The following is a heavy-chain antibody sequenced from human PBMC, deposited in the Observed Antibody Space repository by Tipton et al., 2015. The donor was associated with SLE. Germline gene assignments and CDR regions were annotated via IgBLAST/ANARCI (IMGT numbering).Heavy chain of an antibody. CDR2: LFPTGGT. Sequence: TLSLTCTVSGVSILGSGDYWDWIRQPAGKGLEWIGRLFPTGGTNYSPSLKSRVSISADTSKNQASLKLSSVTAADTAMYYCASSPGVTLFRVVTYFDLWGQGILVTVSS. V-gene: IGHV4-61*02. D-gene: IGHD3-3*01. CDR1: GVSILGSGDY. CDR3: ASSPGVTLFRVVTYFDL. J-gene: IGHJ4*02.